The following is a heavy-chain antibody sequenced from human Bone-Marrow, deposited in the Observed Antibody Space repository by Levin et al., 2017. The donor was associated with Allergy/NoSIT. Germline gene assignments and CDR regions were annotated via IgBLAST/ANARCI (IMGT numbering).Heavy chain of an antibody. J-gene: IGHJ4*02. V-gene: IGHV4-39*02. D-gene: IGHD3-3*01. CDR2: TYYSGST. Sequence: SSETLSLTCVVSGDSISGSGVYWGWIRQPPGKGLEWIGSTYYSGSTYYSSSLKSRVTISVDTSKNHFSLRLNSVTAADTAVYFCARGFSMQFAYWGQGALVTVSS. CDR3: ARGFSMQFAY. CDR1: GDSISGSGVY.